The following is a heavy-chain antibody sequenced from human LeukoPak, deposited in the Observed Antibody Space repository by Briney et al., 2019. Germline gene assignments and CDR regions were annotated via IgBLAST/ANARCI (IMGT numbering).Heavy chain of an antibody. CDR2: IFTSGIT. CDR1: GGSISIYY. V-gene: IGHV4-4*07. Sequence: PSETLSLTCTVSGGSISIYYWNWIRQPAGKGLEWIGRIFTSGITNYDPSLKSRGTMSVDTSKNQFSLNLSSVTAADTAVYYCARESSGNYYNPLGYMDVWGKGTTVTVSS. D-gene: IGHD3-10*01. CDR3: ARESSGNYYNPLGYMDV. J-gene: IGHJ6*03.